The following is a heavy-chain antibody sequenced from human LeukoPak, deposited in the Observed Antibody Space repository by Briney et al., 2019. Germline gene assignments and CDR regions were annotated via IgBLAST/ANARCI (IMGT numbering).Heavy chain of an antibody. Sequence: GGPLRLSCAASGFTFSDYYMSWIRQAPGKGLEWVSYICDSGRTIYYADSVKGRFTIPRDNAKNSVYLQMNNLRAEDTAVYYCARDRLGDYDHSGYYDKWGQGTLVTVSS. CDR2: ICDSGRTI. CDR3: ARDRLGDYDHSGYYDK. CDR1: GFTFSDYY. V-gene: IGHV3-11*01. J-gene: IGHJ4*02. D-gene: IGHD3-22*01.